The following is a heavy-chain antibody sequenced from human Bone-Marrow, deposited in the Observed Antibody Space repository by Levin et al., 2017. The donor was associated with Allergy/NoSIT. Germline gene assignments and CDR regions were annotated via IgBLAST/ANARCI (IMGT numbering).Heavy chain of an antibody. V-gene: IGHV3-21*01. D-gene: IGHD2-8*02. CDR1: GFTFSIYS. CDR2: ISSSGSDM. CDR3: ARGIIGDVRVAHKEAFDI. Sequence: GESLKISCTVSGFTFSIYSISWVRQAPGKGLEWVSSISSSGSDMYYVDSVKGRFTISRDKAKNSLTLQMNSLRAEDTAVYYCARGIIGDVRVAHKEAFDIWGQGTMVSVSS. J-gene: IGHJ3*02.